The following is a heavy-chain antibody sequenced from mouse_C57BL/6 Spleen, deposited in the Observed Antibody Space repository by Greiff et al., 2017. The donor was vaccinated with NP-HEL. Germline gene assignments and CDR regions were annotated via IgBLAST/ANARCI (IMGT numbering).Heavy chain of an antibody. CDR1: GYTFTSYW. CDR2: IYPGSGST. Sequence: QVQLQQPGAELVKPGASVKMSCKASGYTFTSYWITWVKQRPGQGLEWIGDIYPGSGSTNYNEKFKSKATLTVDTSSSTAYMQLSSLTSEDSAVYYCASPPGWLPLTDAMDYWGQGTSVTVSS. J-gene: IGHJ4*01. CDR3: ASPPGWLPLTDAMDY. D-gene: IGHD2-3*01. V-gene: IGHV1-55*01.